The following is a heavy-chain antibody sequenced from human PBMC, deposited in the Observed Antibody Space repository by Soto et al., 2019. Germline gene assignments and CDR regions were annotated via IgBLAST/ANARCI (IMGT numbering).Heavy chain of an antibody. Sequence: QVQLVESGGGVVQPGRSLRLSCAASGFTFSSYGMHWVRQAPGKGLEWVAVIWYDGSNKYYADSVKGRFTISRDNSKNTLYLQMNSLRAEDTAVYYCARGPANKGRDGYNAPFDYWGQGTLVTVSS. V-gene: IGHV3-33*01. J-gene: IGHJ4*02. CDR2: IWYDGSNK. CDR3: ARGPANKGRDGYNAPFDY. CDR1: GFTFSSYG. D-gene: IGHD5-12*01.